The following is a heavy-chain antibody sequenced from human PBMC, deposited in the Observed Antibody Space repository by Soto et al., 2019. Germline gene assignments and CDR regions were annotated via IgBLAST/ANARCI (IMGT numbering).Heavy chain of an antibody. CDR3: ANMGGSGSIPFDP. V-gene: IGHV3-23*01. Sequence: GGSLRLSCAASGFTFSSYAMSWFRQAPGKGLEWVSAISGSGGSTYYADSVKGRFTISRDNSKNTLYLQMNSLRAEDTAVYYCANMGGSGSIPFDPWGQGTLVTVSS. D-gene: IGHD3-10*01. J-gene: IGHJ5*02. CDR2: ISGSGGST. CDR1: GFTFSSYA.